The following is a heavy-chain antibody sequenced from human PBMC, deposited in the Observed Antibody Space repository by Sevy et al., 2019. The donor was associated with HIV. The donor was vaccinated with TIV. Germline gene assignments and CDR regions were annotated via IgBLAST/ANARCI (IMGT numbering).Heavy chain of an antibody. CDR1: GGSISSSSYY. J-gene: IGHJ5*02. CDR2: IYYSGST. V-gene: IGHV4-39*01. Sequence: SETLSLTCTVSGGSISSSSYYWGWIRQPPGKGLEWIGSIYYSGSTYYNPSLKSRVTISVDTSKNQFSLKLSSVTAADTAVYYCARHDKYYSNSPRWFDPWGQGTLVTVSS. D-gene: IGHD6-6*01. CDR3: ARHDKYYSNSPRWFDP.